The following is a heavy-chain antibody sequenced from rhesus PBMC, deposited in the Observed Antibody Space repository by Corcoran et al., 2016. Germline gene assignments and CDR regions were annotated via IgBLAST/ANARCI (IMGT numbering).Heavy chain of an antibody. CDR3: AREGGTVLVVVAAYFDY. D-gene: IGHD2-21*01. J-gene: IGHJ4*01. Sequence: QVQLQESGPGVVKPSETLSLTCAVSGGSLSDSYRWSWIRQPHGTGLEWIGYIYGSSTSTNYNPSLKSRVTISKDTSKNQFSVKLSSVTAADTAVYYCAREGGTVLVVVAAYFDYWGQGVLVTVSS. CDR2: IYGSSTST. CDR1: GGSLSDSYR. V-gene: IGHV4S10*01.